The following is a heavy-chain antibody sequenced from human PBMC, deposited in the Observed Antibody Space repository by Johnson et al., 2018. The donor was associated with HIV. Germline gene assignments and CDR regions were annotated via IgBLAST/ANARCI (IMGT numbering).Heavy chain of an antibody. CDR1: GFTFSSYA. J-gene: IGHJ3*02. D-gene: IGHD6-19*01. CDR2: ISYEGSNK. Sequence: QVQLVESGGGVVQPGRSLRLSCAASGFTFSSYAMHWVRQAPGKGLEWVAVISYEGSNKYYADSVKGRFTISRDISKNTLYLQMNSLRVEDTAIYYCAKDQAGVPSAWSAFDIWGQGTTVTVSS. CDR3: AKDQAGVPSAWSAFDI. V-gene: IGHV3-30*04.